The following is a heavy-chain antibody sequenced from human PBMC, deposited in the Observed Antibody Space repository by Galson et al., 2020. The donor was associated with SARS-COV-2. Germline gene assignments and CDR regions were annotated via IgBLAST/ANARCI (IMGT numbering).Heavy chain of an antibody. V-gene: IGHV4-39*01. CDR3: ARDDYSNGYFDY. D-gene: IGHD4-4*01. CDR1: GGSISSSSYY. Sequence: SETLSLICTVSGGSISSSSYYWGWIRQPPGKGLEWIGSIYYSGSTYHNPSLKSRVTISVDTSKNQFSLKLSSVTAADTAVYYCARDDYSNGYFDYWGQGTLVTVSS. CDR2: IYYSGST. J-gene: IGHJ4*02.